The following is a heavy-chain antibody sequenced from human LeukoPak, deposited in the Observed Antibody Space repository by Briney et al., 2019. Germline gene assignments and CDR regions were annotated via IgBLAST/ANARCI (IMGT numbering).Heavy chain of an antibody. CDR1: GFTFSSYS. CDR2: ISSSSSYI. J-gene: IGHJ4*02. Sequence: GGSLRLSCAASGFTFSSYSMNWVRQAPGKGLEWVSSISSSSSYIYYADSVKGRFTISRDNAKNSLYLQMNSLRAEDTAVYYCARTLDHYDRSGYHHYFDYWGQGTLVTVSS. V-gene: IGHV3-21*01. D-gene: IGHD3-22*01. CDR3: ARTLDHYDRSGYHHYFDY.